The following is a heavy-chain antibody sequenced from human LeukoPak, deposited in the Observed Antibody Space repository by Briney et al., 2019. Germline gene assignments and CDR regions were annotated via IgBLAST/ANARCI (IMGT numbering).Heavy chain of an antibody. CDR3: ARESGPFDY. J-gene: IGHJ4*02. D-gene: IGHD5-12*01. Sequence: PGGSLRLSCAASGFTYSNYAMRWVRQAPGKGLEWVSVISGSGGSTYYADSVKGRFIISRDNSKKTVYLQMNSLRAEDTAVYYCARESGPFDYWGQGTLVTVSS. CDR2: ISGSGGST. V-gene: IGHV3-23*01. CDR1: GFTYSNYA.